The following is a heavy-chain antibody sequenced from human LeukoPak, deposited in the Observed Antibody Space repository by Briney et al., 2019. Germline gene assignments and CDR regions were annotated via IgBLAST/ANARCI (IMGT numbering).Heavy chain of an antibody. CDR1: GYTFTDYY. J-gene: IGHJ4*02. V-gene: IGHV1-69-2*01. D-gene: IGHD1-7*01. CDR2: VDPEDGET. Sequence: ASVKISCXVSGYTFTDYYMHWVQQAPGKGLEWMGLVDPEDGETIYAEKFQGRVTITADTSTDTAYMELSSLRSGDTAVYYCALQLELSFPLVYWGQGTLVTVSS. CDR3: ALQLELSFPLVY.